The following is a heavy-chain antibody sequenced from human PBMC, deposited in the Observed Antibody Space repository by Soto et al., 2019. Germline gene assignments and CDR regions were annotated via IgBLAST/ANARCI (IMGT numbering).Heavy chain of an antibody. V-gene: IGHV1-46*01. J-gene: IGHJ6*02. CDR3: ARDQGLTTFGLYSMYYYGMDV. D-gene: IGHD3-3*01. Sequence: ASVKVSCKASGYTFTSYYLHWVRQAPGQGLEWMGMITPSDGSRTYAQEFQGRVTMTRDTSTSTVYMDMSSLRSEDTAVYYCARDQGLTTFGLYSMYYYGMDVWGQGTTVTVSS. CDR1: GYTFTSYY. CDR2: ITPSDGSR.